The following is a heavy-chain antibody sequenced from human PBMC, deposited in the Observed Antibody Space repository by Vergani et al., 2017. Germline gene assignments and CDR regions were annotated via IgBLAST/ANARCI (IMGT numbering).Heavy chain of an antibody. Sequence: QVQLQQWGAGVVKPSGTLSLTCAVFGESFSSFYWSWIRQPPGNGLEWLGRIYPNGNGHYNEYLRSLLTMSIDTSRSQFSLCLSSVTAADTAVYYCARGNCGVNFPKYNWLAPLGRGSLVTVSS. CDR3: ARGNCGVNFPKYNWLAP. D-gene: IGHD2-21*01. CDR2: IYPNGNG. CDR1: GESFSSFY. V-gene: IGHV4-34*02. J-gene: IGHJ5*02.